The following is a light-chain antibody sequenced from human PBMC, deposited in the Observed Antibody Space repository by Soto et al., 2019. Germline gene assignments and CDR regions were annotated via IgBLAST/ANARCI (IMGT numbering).Light chain of an antibody. CDR1: QSISRW. J-gene: IGKJ5*01. CDR2: KAS. CDR3: QQFHSFPIT. Sequence: EIQMTQSPSTLSAAVGDGVTITGRASQSISRWLSWYQQKPGKAPQLLIDKASTLESAVPSRFSGSGSGTDFTLTINSLQPEDYATYYCQQFHSFPITFGQGTRLEI. V-gene: IGKV1-5*03.